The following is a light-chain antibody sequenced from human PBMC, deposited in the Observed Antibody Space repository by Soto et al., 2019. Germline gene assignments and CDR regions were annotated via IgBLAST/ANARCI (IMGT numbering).Light chain of an antibody. CDR3: QQYDSFSST. CDR2: DAS. V-gene: IGKV1-5*01. Sequence: DIQMTQSPSTLSASVGDRVTITCGASQSISSWLAWYQQKPGKAPKLLIYDASSLESGVPSRFSGSGSGTEFSLTISSLQPDDFATYYCQQYDSFSSTFGQGTRLEIK. J-gene: IGKJ5*01. CDR1: QSISSW.